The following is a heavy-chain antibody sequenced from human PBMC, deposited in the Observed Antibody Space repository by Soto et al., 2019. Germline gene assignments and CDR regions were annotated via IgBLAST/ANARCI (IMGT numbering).Heavy chain of an antibody. CDR2: INHSGST. CDR3: ARGGIQLWLTPYYFDY. J-gene: IGHJ4*02. D-gene: IGHD5-18*01. V-gene: IGHV4-34*01. Sequence: SETLSLTCAVYGGSFSGYYWSWIRQPPGKGLEWIGEINHSGSTNYNPSLKGRVTISVDTSKNQFSLKLSSVTAADTAVYYCARGGIQLWLTPYYFDYWGQGTLVTVSS. CDR1: GGSFSGYY.